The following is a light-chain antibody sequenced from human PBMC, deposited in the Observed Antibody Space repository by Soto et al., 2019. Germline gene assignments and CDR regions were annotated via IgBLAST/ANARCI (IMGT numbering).Light chain of an antibody. CDR1: QSVSSN. Sequence: EIVMTQSPATLSVSPGERATLSCRASQSVSSNLAWYQQKPGQAPRLLIYDTSTRATGIPGRFSGSGSGTEFTLTISSLQSEDFAVYYCQQYNNWWTFGQGTKVEIK. CDR2: DTS. CDR3: QQYNNWWT. V-gene: IGKV3-15*01. J-gene: IGKJ1*01.